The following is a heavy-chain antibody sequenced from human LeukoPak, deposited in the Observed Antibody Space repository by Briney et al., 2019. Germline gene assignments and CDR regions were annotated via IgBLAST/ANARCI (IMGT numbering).Heavy chain of an antibody. CDR3: ARHLGYYDGSGYFFDY. CDR1: GGSVRSSIYY. D-gene: IGHD3-22*01. CDR2: MYYSGST. V-gene: IGHV4-39*01. Sequence: SETLSLTCTVSGGSVRSSIYYWGWIRQPPGKGLEWIGSMYYSGSTYYKPSLKSRVTISVDASKNNFSLKLSSVTAADTAVYYCARHLGYYDGSGYFFDYWGQGTLVTVSS. J-gene: IGHJ4*02.